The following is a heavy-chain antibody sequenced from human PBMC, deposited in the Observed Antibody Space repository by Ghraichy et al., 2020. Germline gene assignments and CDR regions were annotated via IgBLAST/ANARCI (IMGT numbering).Heavy chain of an antibody. V-gene: IGHV4-59*01. D-gene: IGHD3-16*01. J-gene: IGHJ3*02. Sequence: SQTLSLTCTVSGGSISSYYWSWIRQPPGKGLEWIGYIYYNGGTNYNPSVKSRVILLVDTSKNQFSLRLSSVTAADTAVYYCARVGVPGGFDIWGQGTMVTVSS. CDR3: ARVGVPGGFDI. CDR2: IYYNGGT. CDR1: GGSISSYY.